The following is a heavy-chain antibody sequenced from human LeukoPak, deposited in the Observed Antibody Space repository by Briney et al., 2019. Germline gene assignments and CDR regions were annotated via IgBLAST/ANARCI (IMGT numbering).Heavy chain of an antibody. J-gene: IGHJ6*03. CDR2: IDNDGHGI. D-gene: IGHD3-3*01. CDR1: GFTFSGYW. CDR3: ATGGGWVPSFGVVTHIDV. V-gene: IGHV3-74*03. Sequence: PGGSLRLSCAASGFTFSGYWMHWVRQGPEKGLELVSRIDNDGHGILYADSVKGRFTPSRDNAKNTLYLQMNSLRFEDTAVYYCATGGGWVPSFGVVTHIDVWGKGTTVTVSS.